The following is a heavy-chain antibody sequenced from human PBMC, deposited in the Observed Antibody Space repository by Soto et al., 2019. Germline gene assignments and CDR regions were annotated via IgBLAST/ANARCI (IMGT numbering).Heavy chain of an antibody. D-gene: IGHD2-15*01. CDR3: ARGPGGPDGPGDY. CDR1: GYTFTSYA. CDR2: INAGNGNT. Sequence: QVQLVQSGAEVKKPGASVKVSCKAPGYTFTSYAMHWVRQAPGQRLEWMGWINAGNGNTKYSQKFQGRVTITRDTSASTAYMELSSLRSEDTAVYYCARGPGGPDGPGDYWGQGTLATVSS. J-gene: IGHJ4*02. V-gene: IGHV1-3*01.